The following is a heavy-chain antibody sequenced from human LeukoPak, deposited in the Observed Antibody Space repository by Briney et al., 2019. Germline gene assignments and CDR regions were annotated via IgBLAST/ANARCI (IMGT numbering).Heavy chain of an antibody. CDR3: TRGPTYQPIDF. CDR1: GYSISSGYY. D-gene: IGHD2-2*01. Sequence: SETLSLTCTVSGYSISSGYYWGWIRQPPGKGLEWIASIHYSETTYYNPSLKSRVTISVDTSKNHFSLKLSSVTAADTAVYYCTRGPTYQPIDFWGQGTLVTVSS. V-gene: IGHV4-38-2*02. J-gene: IGHJ4*02. CDR2: IHYSETT.